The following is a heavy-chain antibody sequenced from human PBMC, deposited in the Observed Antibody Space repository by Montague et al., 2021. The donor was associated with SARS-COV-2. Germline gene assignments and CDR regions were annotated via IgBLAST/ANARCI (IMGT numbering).Heavy chain of an antibody. D-gene: IGHD6-25*01. CDR1: GFTFGDYA. CDR3: AKGAAKTFYYNGMDV. J-gene: IGHJ6*02. V-gene: IGHV3-9*01. CDR2: ISWNSGYI. Sequence: SLRLSCAASGFTFGDYALHWVRRAPGKGLEWVSAISWNSGYIDYAGSVKGRFTISRDNDKNSLYLEMNSLSAEDTALYYCAKGAAKTFYYNGMDVWGQGTTVTVSS.